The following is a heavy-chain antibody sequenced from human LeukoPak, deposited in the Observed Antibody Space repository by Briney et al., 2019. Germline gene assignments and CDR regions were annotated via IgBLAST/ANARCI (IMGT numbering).Heavy chain of an antibody. CDR2: ISYDGSNK. CDR1: GFTFSSYA. V-gene: IGHV3-30*04. D-gene: IGHD6-13*01. CDR3: ARDHSRIAAAGTFGY. Sequence: PGGSLRLSCAASGFTFSSYAMHWVRQAPGKGLEWVGVISYDGSNKYYADSVKGRFTISRDNSKNTLYLQMNSLRAEDTAVYYCARDHSRIAAAGTFGYCGQGTLVTVSS. J-gene: IGHJ4*02.